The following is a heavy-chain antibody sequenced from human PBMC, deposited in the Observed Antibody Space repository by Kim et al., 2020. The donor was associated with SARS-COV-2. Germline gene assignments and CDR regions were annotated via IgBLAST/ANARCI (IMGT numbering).Heavy chain of an antibody. J-gene: IGHJ4*02. D-gene: IGHD4-17*01. V-gene: IGHV3-74*01. CDR2: INSDGSST. Sequence: GGSLRLSCAASRFTSSNSWMHWVRQAPGKGLAWVSLINSDGSSTSYADSVRGRFTISRDNAQNMLYLHMNSLRADDTAVYYCASRFGDSTPDWGQGTLVT. CDR3: ASRFGDSTPD. CDR1: RFTSSNSW.